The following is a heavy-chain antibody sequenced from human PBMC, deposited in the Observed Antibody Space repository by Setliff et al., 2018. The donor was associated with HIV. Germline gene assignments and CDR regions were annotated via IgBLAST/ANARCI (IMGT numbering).Heavy chain of an antibody. CDR1: GGSISSYY. CDR3: ARVARSITGTTRRSFDI. V-gene: IGHV4-4*08. J-gene: IGHJ3*02. D-gene: IGHD1-20*01. Sequence: SETLSLTCTVSGGSISSYYWNWIRQPPGKGLEWIGHMYTSGSTNYNPSLKSRVTISVDTSKNQFSLKLSSVTVADTAVYYCARVARSITGTTRRSFDIWGPGTMVTVSS. CDR2: MYTSGST.